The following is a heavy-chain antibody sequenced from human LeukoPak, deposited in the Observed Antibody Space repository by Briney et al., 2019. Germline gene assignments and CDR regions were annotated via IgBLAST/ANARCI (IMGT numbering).Heavy chain of an antibody. J-gene: IGHJ4*02. Sequence: GGSLRLSCAASGLTFSSYAMHWVRQAPGKGLGWVAVIWYDGSNKYYADSVKDRLTISRDNSMDTLYLQMNSLRVEDTAVYYCARTQGRFYGSVSYQGFDYWGQGTLVTVSS. CDR3: ARTQGRFYGSVSYQGFDY. D-gene: IGHD3-10*01. CDR1: GLTFSSYA. CDR2: IWYDGSNK. V-gene: IGHV3-33*01.